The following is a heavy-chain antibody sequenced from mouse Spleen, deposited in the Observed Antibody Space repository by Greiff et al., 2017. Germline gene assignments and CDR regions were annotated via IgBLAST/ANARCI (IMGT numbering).Heavy chain of an antibody. Sequence: VQLVESGAELARPGASVKMSCKASGYTFTSYTMHWVKQRPGQGLEWIGYINPSSGYTKYNQKFKDKATLTADKSSSTAYMQLSSLTSEDSAVYYCARGGYYGYAMDYWGQGTSVTVSS. J-gene: IGHJ4*01. CDR2: INPSSGYT. CDR3: ARGGYYGYAMDY. D-gene: IGHD1-1*01. V-gene: IGHV1-4*01. CDR1: GYTFTSYT.